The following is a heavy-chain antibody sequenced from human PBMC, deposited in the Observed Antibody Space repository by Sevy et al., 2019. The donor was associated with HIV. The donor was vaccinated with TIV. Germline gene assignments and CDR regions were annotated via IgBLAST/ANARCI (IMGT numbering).Heavy chain of an antibody. CDR3: AKGCYDFWSGYYRGYYYYDGMDV. J-gene: IGHJ6*02. V-gene: IGHV3-30*18. D-gene: IGHD3-3*01. Sequence: GGSLRLSCAASGFTFSSYGMHWVRQAPGKGLEWVAVISYDGSNKYYADSVKGRFTISRDNSKNTLYLQMNSLKAEDTVVYYCAKGCYDFWSGYYRGYYYYDGMDVWGQGTTVTVSS. CDR1: GFTFSSYG. CDR2: ISYDGSNK.